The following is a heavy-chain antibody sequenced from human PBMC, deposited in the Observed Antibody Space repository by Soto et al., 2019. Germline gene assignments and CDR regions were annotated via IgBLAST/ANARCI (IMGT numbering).Heavy chain of an antibody. V-gene: IGHV3-33*01. J-gene: IGHJ4*02. CDR3: ARDLGDSSSSVDY. Sequence: PGGSLRLSCAASGSTFSSYGMHWVRQAPGKGLEWVAVIWYDGSNKYYADSVKGRFTISRDNSKNTLYLQMNSLRAEDTAVYYCARDLGDSSSSVDYWGQGTLVTVSS. CDR1: GSTFSSYG. CDR2: IWYDGSNK. D-gene: IGHD6-6*01.